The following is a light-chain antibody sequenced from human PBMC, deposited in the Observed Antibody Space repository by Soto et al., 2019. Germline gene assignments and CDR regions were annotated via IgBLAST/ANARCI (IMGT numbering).Light chain of an antibody. Sequence: EIVLAQSPGTLSLSPGERATLSCRARQSVSSSYLAWYQQEPGQAPRLLIYGASSRATGIPDRFSGSGSGTDFTLTISRLEPEDFAVYYCQQYGSSPRTFGQGTKVDI. CDR2: GAS. J-gene: IGKJ1*01. CDR3: QQYGSSPRT. CDR1: QSVSSSY. V-gene: IGKV3-20*01.